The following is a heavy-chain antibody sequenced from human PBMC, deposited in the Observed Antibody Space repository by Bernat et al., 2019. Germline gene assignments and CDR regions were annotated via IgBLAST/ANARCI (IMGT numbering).Heavy chain of an antibody. V-gene: IGHV4-31*03. CDR1: GGSISSGGYY. CDR3: ARGDGELEVNYYYYYGMDV. CDR2: IYYSGST. Sequence: QVQLQESGPGLVKPSQTLSLTCTVSGGSISSGGYYWSWIRQHPGKGLEWIGYIYYSGSTNYNPSLKSRVTISVDTSKNQFSLKLSSVTAADTAVYYCARGDGELEVNYYYYYGMDVWGQGTTVTVSS. J-gene: IGHJ6*02. D-gene: IGHD1-26*01.